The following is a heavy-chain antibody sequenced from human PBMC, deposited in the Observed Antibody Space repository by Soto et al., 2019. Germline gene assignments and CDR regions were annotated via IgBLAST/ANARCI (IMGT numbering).Heavy chain of an antibody. V-gene: IGHV3-48*02. J-gene: IGHJ3*02. CDR3: ARSSVTYYYDSSGDDAFDI. D-gene: IGHD3-22*01. CDR1: GFTFSSYS. Sequence: EVQLVESGGGLVQPGGSLRLSCAASGFTFSSYSMNWVRQAPGKGLAWVSYISSSSSTIYYADSVKGRFTISRDNAKNSLYLQMNSLRDEDTAVYYCARSSVTYYYDSSGDDAFDIWGQGTMVTVSS. CDR2: ISSSSSTI.